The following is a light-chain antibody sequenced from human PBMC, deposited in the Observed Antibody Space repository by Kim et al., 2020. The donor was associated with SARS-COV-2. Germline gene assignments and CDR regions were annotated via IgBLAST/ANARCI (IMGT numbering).Light chain of an antibody. V-gene: IGLV1-51*01. CDR3: GTWDSSLSGAFVV. CDR1: SSNIGNNY. Sequence: QSVLTQPPSVSAAPGQKVTISCSGSSSNIGNNYVSWYQQLPGTAPKLLIYDNNKRPSGIPDRFSGSKSGTSATLGITGLQTGDEADYYCGTWDSSLSGAFVVFGGGTQLTVL. J-gene: IGLJ2*01. CDR2: DNN.